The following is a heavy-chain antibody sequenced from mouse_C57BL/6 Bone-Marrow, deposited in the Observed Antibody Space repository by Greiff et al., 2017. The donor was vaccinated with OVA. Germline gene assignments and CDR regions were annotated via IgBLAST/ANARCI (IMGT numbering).Heavy chain of an antibody. CDR2: ISDGGSYT. CDR1: GFTFSSYA. J-gene: IGHJ2*01. CDR3: ARGDYYGSDYYFDY. Sequence: EVKLVESGGGLVKPGGSLKLSCAASGFTFSSYAMSWVRQTPEKRLEWVATISDGGSYTYYPDNVKGRFTISRDNAKNNLYLQMSHLKSEDTAMYYCARGDYYGSDYYFDYWGQGTTLTVSS. D-gene: IGHD1-1*01. V-gene: IGHV5-4*03.